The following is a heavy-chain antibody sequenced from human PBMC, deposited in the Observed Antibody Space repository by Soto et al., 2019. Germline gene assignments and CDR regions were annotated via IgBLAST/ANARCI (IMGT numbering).Heavy chain of an antibody. CDR3: ARDLHGYSYGYDY. J-gene: IGHJ4*02. CDR1: GYTFTSYA. D-gene: IGHD5-18*01. CDR2: INAGKGNT. V-gene: IGHV1-3*01. Sequence: QVQLVQSGAAVKKPGALVKVSCKASGYTFTSYAMHWVRQAPGQRLEWMGWINAGKGNTKYSQKFQGRVTITRDTSASTAYMELSSLRSEDTAVYYCARDLHGYSYGYDYWGQGTLVTVSS.